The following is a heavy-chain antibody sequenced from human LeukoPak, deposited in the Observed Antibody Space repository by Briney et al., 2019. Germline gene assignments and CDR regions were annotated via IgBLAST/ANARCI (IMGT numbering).Heavy chain of an antibody. J-gene: IGHJ4*02. Sequence: GATVKVSCKASGYTFTGYYMHWARQASGQGLEWVGWNNPNSCGTNYAEKVQGRVDMTRDTSISTAYMELSRLRSDDTAVYYCASGGPLEREIVLFFSDFWGQETLVTVSS. CDR3: ASGGPLEREIVLFFSDF. CDR1: GYTFTGYY. CDR2: NNPNSCGT. V-gene: IGHV1-2*02. D-gene: IGHD5-12*01.